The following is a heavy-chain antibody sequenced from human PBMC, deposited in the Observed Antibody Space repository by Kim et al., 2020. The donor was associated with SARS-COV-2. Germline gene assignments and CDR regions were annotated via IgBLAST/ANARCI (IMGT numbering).Heavy chain of an antibody. CDR1: GFTFSSCA. Sequence: GGSLRLSCAASGFTFSSCAMHWVRQAPGKGLEWVALIWYDGSNEYYVDSVKDRFTISRDNSKNMLYLQMASLRAEDTAVYYCARGDVYNYPHYYYSMDVWGQGTTVTVSS. D-gene: IGHD5-12*01. V-gene: IGHV3-33*03. CDR2: IWYDGSNE. J-gene: IGHJ6*02. CDR3: ARGDVYNYPHYYYSMDV.